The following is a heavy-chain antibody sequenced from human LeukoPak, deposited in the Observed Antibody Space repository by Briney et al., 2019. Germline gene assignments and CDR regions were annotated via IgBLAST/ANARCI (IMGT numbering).Heavy chain of an antibody. J-gene: IGHJ5*02. CDR2: ISSSSSYV. V-gene: IGHV3-21*01. Sequence: PGGSLRLSCAASGFTFSSYSMNSVRQAPGKGLEWVSSISSSSSYVYYADSVKGRFTISRDNAKNSLYLQMNSLRAEDTAVYYCARAKDITMVRGVTNWFDPWGQGTLVTVSS. CDR1: GFTFSSYS. CDR3: ARAKDITMVRGVTNWFDP. D-gene: IGHD3-10*01.